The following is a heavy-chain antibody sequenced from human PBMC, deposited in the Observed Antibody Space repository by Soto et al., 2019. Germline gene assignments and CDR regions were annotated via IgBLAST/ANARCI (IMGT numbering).Heavy chain of an antibody. D-gene: IGHD2-2*01. Sequence: QVQLVESGGGVVQPGRSLRLSCAASGFTFSSYGMHWVRQAPGKGLEWVAVIWYDGSNKYYADSVKGRFTISRDNSKNTVNLQRNSLRAEDTAVYYCASLGYCSSTSCDSLGGGYEKIDYWGQGTLVTVSS. V-gene: IGHV3-33*01. CDR1: GFTFSSYG. CDR2: IWYDGSNK. CDR3: ASLGYCSSTSCDSLGGGYEKIDY. J-gene: IGHJ4*02.